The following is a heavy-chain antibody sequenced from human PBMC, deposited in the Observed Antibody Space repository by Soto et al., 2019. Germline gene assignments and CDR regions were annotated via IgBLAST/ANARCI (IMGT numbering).Heavy chain of an antibody. D-gene: IGHD3-16*01. J-gene: IGHJ6*02. CDR3: ARVDVGAESCTFYYYGMDV. Sequence: PGGSLRLSCAASGFTFSSYSMNWVRQAPGKGLEWVSYISSSSSTIYYADSVKGRFTISRDNAKNSLYLQMNSLRAEDTAVYYCARVDVGAESCTFYYYGMDVWGQGTTVTVSS. CDR2: ISSSSSTI. V-gene: IGHV3-48*01. CDR1: GFTFSSYS.